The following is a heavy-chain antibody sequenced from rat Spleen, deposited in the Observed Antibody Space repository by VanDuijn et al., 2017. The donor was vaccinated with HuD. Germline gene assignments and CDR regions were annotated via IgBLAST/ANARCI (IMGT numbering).Heavy chain of an antibody. V-gene: IGHV5-19*01. J-gene: IGHJ1*01. D-gene: IGHD4-2*01. Sequence: EVQLVESGGGLVQPGRSLKLPCAASGFTLSDYVMHCIRPAPTQGLEWVPSICPSGATTHYRDFVKGRFTISRDKARGTLYLQMDSLRSEDTATYYCATETGSYWYFDFWGPGTMVTVSS. CDR3: ATETGSYWYFDF. CDR2: ICPSGATT. CDR1: GFTLSDYV.